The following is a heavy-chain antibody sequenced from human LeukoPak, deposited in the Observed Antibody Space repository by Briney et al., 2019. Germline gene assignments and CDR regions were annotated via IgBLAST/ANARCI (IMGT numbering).Heavy chain of an antibody. Sequence: SETLSLTCTVSGVSISSHYWSWIRQSPGKGLEWIGNIYYTGSTNYNPSLKSRVAISIDTSKNQFSLTLHSVTAADAAVYYCASAGNPHYFDFWGQGPLVIVSS. J-gene: IGHJ4*02. CDR1: GVSISSHY. V-gene: IGHV4-59*11. CDR2: IYYTGST. CDR3: ASAGNPHYFDF.